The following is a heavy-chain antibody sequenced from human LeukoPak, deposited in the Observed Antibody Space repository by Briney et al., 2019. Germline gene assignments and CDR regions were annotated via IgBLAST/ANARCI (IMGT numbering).Heavy chain of an antibody. Sequence: PSETLSLTCAVSGASITYGGYTWNWIRQPPGKGLEWIGYIYYSGTTFYNPSLKSRVTMSLESAKNQLSLKLRSVTAADTAVYYCAACGGGSCYHSEPLSFDIWGQGTMVIVSS. J-gene: IGHJ3*02. CDR2: IYYSGTT. CDR3: AACGGGSCYHSEPLSFDI. D-gene: IGHD2-15*01. CDR1: GASITYGGYT. V-gene: IGHV4-30-4*07.